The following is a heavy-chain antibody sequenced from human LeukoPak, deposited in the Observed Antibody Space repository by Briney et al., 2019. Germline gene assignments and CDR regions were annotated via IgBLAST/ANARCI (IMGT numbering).Heavy chain of an antibody. V-gene: IGHV4-38-2*02. CDR3: ARHPLAGGWYSHWFDP. CDR2: IYYSGST. CDR1: GYSISSGYY. D-gene: IGHD6-19*01. Sequence: SETLSLTCTVSGYSISSGYYWGWIRQPPGKGLEWIGTIYYSGSTNYNPSLKSRVTISVDTSKNQFSLKLSSVTAADTAVYYCARHPLAGGWYSHWFDPWGQGTLVTVSS. J-gene: IGHJ5*02.